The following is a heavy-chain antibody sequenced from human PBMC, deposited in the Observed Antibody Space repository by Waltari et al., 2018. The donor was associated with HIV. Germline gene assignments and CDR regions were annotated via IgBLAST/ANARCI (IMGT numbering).Heavy chain of an antibody. Sequence: QVQLQQWGAGLLKPSETLSLTCAVYGGYFSGYYWSWIRQPPGKGLEWIGEINHSGSTNYNPSLKSRVTISVDTSKNQFSLKLSSVTAADTAVYYCARGQDYDFWSGYYYDYWGQGTLVTVSS. CDR1: GGYFSGYY. CDR3: ARGQDYDFWSGYYYDY. CDR2: INHSGST. D-gene: IGHD3-3*01. J-gene: IGHJ4*02. V-gene: IGHV4-34*01.